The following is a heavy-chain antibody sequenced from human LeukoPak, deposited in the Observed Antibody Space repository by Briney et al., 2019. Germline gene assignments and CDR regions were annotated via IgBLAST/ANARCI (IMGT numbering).Heavy chain of an antibody. V-gene: IGHV4-34*01. CDR3: ARAPGYYYDSSGYCLDY. Sequence: PSETLSLNCSVYGGSLSGFYLSWIRQAPGKGLEWIGEIHHSGRTSHNPSLKSRVTMSVDTSTNQFSLKMSAVTAADTAVYYCARAPGYYYDSSGYCLDYWGQGSMVTVSS. D-gene: IGHD3-22*01. J-gene: IGHJ4*02. CDR1: GGSLSGFY. CDR2: IHHSGRT.